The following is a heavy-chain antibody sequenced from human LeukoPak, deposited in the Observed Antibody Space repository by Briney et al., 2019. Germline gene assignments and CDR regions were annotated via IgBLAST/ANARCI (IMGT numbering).Heavy chain of an antibody. CDR2: ISSSGTTR. D-gene: IGHD5-12*01. CDR1: GFNFDDYV. CDR3: ARDRSGYSGYAFFDY. Sequence: GGSLRLSCAASGFNFDDYVMTWVRQAPGKGLEWVSYISSSGTTRYYADSVKGRFTISRDNAKNSLYLQMNSLRAEDTAVYYCARDRSGYSGYAFFDYWGQRTLVTVSS. J-gene: IGHJ4*02. V-gene: IGHV3-48*03.